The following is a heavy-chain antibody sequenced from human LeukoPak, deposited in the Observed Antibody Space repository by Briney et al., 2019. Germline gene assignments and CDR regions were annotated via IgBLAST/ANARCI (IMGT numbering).Heavy chain of an antibody. V-gene: IGHV4-4*07. CDR1: GGSISSYY. CDR3: ARGSGSYPPIDY. J-gene: IGHJ4*02. CDR2: IFGSGST. Sequence: SETLSLTCTVSGGSISSYYWSWIRQPAGEGLEWIGRIFGSGSTNYNPSLKSRLTMSVDTSKNQFSLKLTSVTAADTAVYYCARGSGSYPPIDYWGQGTLVTVFS. D-gene: IGHD3-10*01.